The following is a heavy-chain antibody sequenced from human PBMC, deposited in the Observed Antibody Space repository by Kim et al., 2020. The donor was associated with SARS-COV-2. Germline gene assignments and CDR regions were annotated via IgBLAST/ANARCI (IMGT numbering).Heavy chain of an antibody. J-gene: IGHJ4*02. CDR3: AKALRGLDMMFDY. CDR1: GFSFANYA. CDR2: ISAGGDII. D-gene: IGHD3-10*01. Sequence: GGSLRLSCAASGFSFANYAMSWVRQAPGKRLEWVSSISAGGDIIHYADSVKGRFTISRDLSTDTLYLQMNSLRAEDTAVFYCAKALRGLDMMFDYWGQGTLVTVSA. V-gene: IGHV3-23*01.